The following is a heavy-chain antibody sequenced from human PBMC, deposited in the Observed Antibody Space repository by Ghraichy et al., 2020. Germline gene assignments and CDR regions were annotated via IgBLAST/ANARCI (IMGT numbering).Heavy chain of an antibody. CDR3: ARGWGRFDY. V-gene: IGHV3-7*01. D-gene: IGHD2-21*02. CDR1: GFAYNSYW. J-gene: IGHJ4*02. Sequence: GESLNISCAASGFAYNSYWMNWVRQAPGKGLEWVAYIKYDGSAEYYVDSVKGCFAISRDNAKNSLFLQMNSLRAEDTAVYYCARGWGRFDYWGQGTLVTVSS. CDR2: IKYDGSAE.